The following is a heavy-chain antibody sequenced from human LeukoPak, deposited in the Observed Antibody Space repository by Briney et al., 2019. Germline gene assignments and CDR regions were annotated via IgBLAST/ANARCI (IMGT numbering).Heavy chain of an antibody. J-gene: IGHJ4*02. CDR3: ARDLGDRSGSYYLDY. D-gene: IGHD3-10*01. CDR2: ISSDGSNK. Sequence: GGSLRLSCAASGFTFSNAWMSWVRQAPGKGLEWVAVISSDGSNKYYADSVKGRFTISRDNSKNTLYLQMGSLRAEDMAVYYCARDLGDRSGSYYLDYWGQGTLVTVSS. CDR1: GFTFSNAW. V-gene: IGHV3-30*14.